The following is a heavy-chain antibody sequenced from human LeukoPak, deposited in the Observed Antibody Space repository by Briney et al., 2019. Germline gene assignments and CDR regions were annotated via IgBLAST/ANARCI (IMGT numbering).Heavy chain of an antibody. J-gene: IGHJ6*02. CDR1: GYSFTSYW. D-gene: IGHD6-19*01. V-gene: IGHV5-51*01. CDR3: ARTEVAVAEGLNYYYYGMDV. CDR2: IYPGYSDT. Sequence: GESLKISCKGSGYSFTSYWIGWVRQMPGKGLEWMGIIYPGYSDTRYSPSFQGQVTISADKSISTAYLQWSSLKASDTAMYYCARTEVAVAEGLNYYYYGMDVWGQGTTVTVSS.